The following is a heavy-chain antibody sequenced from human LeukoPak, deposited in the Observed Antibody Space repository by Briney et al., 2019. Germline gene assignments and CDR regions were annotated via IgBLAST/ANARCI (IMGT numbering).Heavy chain of an antibody. J-gene: IGHJ4*02. CDR1: GFTFTSQA. Sequence: GGSLRLSCAASGFTFTSQAMRWVRHAPGKGLEWVSAISDSGGNTYYADSVKGRFTISRDNSKNTLYLQMNSLRDEDTAIYYCANRICLESWGQGTRVTVSS. V-gene: IGHV3-23*01. CDR2: ISDSGGNT. D-gene: IGHD1-14*01. CDR3: ANRICLES.